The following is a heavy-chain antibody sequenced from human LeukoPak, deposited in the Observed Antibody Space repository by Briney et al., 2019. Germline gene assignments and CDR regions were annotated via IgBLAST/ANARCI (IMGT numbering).Heavy chain of an antibody. CDR2: IYYSGST. J-gene: IGHJ4*02. Sequence: KTSETLSLTCTVSGGSISSSSYYWGWIRQPPGKGLEWIGSIYYSGSTYYNPSLKSRVTISVDTSKNQFSLKLSSVTAADTAVYYCARLSAGDSFDYWGQGTLVTVSS. V-gene: IGHV4-39*01. D-gene: IGHD2-21*02. CDR1: GGSISSSSYY. CDR3: ARLSAGDSFDY.